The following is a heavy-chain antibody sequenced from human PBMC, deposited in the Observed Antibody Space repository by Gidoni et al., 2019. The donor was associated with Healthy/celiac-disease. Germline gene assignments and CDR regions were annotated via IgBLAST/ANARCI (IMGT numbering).Heavy chain of an antibody. D-gene: IGHD6-19*01. CDR3: ARDSSSGWYHY. V-gene: IGHV3-21*01. Sequence: EVQLVESGGGLVKPGGSLRLSCEASGFTFSSYSMNWVRQAPGKGLEWLSSISSSSSYIYYADSVKGRFTISRDNAKISLYLQMNSLRAEDTAVYPCARDSSSGWYHYWGQGTLVTVSS. CDR1: GFTFSSYS. CDR2: ISSSSSYI. J-gene: IGHJ4*02.